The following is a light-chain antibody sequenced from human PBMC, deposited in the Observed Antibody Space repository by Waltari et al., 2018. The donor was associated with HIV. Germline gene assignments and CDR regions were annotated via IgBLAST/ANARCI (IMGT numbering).Light chain of an antibody. J-gene: IGLJ2*01. V-gene: IGLV2-14*01. CDR3: SSYTSSSTVV. CDR1: RSDVGGYNY. CDR2: EVS. Sequence: QSALTQPASVSGSPGQSITLPCTGTRSDVGGYNYVSWYQQHPGKAPKLMIYEVSNRPSGVSNRFSGSKSGNTASLTISGLQAEDEADYYCSSYTSSSTVVFGGGTKLTVL.